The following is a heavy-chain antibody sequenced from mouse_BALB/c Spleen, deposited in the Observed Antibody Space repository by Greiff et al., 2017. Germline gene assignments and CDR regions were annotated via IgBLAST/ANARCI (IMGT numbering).Heavy chain of an antibody. D-gene: IGHD1-2*01. Sequence: VQLQQSGAELVRPGTSVKVSCKASGYAFTNYLIEWVKKRPGQGLEWIGVINPGSGGTNYNEKFKGKATLTADKSSSTAYMQLSSLTSDDSAVYFCARHYYGVYFDYWGQGTTLTVSS. CDR1: GYAFTNYL. J-gene: IGHJ2*01. V-gene: IGHV1-54*01. CDR3: ARHYYGVYFDY. CDR2: INPGSGGT.